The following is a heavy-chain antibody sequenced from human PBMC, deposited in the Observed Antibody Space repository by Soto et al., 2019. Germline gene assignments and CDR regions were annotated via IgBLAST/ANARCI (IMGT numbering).Heavy chain of an antibody. Sequence: GASVRVSCKDSGYAFPSYAMHWVRQAPGQRLEWMGWINAGNGNTKYSQKFQGRVTITRDTSASTAYMELSSLRSEDTAVYYCARALGSITIFGVKPGFDPWGQGTLVTVSS. CDR3: ARALGSITIFGVKPGFDP. J-gene: IGHJ5*02. V-gene: IGHV1-3*01. D-gene: IGHD3-3*01. CDR2: INAGNGNT. CDR1: GYAFPSYA.